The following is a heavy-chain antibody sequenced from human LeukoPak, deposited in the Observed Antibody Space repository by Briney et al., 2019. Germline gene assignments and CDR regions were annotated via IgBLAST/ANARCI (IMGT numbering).Heavy chain of an antibody. CDR1: GYTFTSYF. D-gene: IGHD6-13*01. CDR3: PRDQYLDSSRFHYFDS. J-gene: IGHJ4*02. Sequence: GASVKVSCKASGYTFTSYFIHWVRQAPGQGLEWMGLINPTSGGTSYAQKFQGRVTMTRDPSPSTVYLELRTPREEDTALYYCPRDQYLDSSRFHYFDSWGQGTLVTVSS. CDR2: INPTSGGT. V-gene: IGHV1-46*01.